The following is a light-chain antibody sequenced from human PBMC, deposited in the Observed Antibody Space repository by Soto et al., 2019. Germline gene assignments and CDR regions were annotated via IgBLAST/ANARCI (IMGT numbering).Light chain of an antibody. CDR3: QQYGSSPLLT. J-gene: IGKJ4*01. V-gene: IGKV3-20*01. CDR1: QSVSSSY. Sequence: EMVLTQSPGTLSLSPGERATLSCRASQSVSSSYLAWYQQKPGQAPRLLIYGASSRATGIPDRFSGSGSGTDFTLTISRLEPEDFAVYYCQQYGSSPLLTFGGGTKVEI. CDR2: GAS.